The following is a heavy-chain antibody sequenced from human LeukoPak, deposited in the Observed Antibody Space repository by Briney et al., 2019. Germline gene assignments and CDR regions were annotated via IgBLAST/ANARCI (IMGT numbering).Heavy chain of an antibody. V-gene: IGHV3-53*01. CDR2: IYSAGNT. J-gene: IGHJ4*02. CDR1: GFTFSNTY. Sequence: GGSLRLSCAASGFTFSNTYMSWVRQAPGKGLEWVSIIYSAGNTYYADSVKGRFTISRDNSKNTLYLQMNSLRVEDTAVYYCARGYNYIPGYWGQGTLVSVSS. D-gene: IGHD5-18*01. CDR3: ARGYNYIPGY.